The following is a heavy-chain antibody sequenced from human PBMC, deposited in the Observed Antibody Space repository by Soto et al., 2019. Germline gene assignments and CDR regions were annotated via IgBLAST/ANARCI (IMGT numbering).Heavy chain of an antibody. CDR3: AKDIAAGSYY. CDR2: ISGSGGST. J-gene: IGHJ4*02. CDR1: GFTFCSYA. Sequence: GGSRRLSCAASGFTFCSYAMSWVRQAPGKGLEWVSAISGSGGSTYYADSVKGRFTISRDNSKSTLYLQMNSLRAKDTAVYYCAKDIAAGSYYWGQGTLVTVSS. V-gene: IGHV3-23*01. D-gene: IGHD5-12*01.